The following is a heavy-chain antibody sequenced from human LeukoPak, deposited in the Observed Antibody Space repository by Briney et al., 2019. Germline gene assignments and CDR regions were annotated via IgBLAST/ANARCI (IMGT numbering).Heavy chain of an antibody. D-gene: IGHD2-2*01. CDR3: ARERYEAPYYYYYYMDV. Sequence: PGGSLRLSCAASGFTFSSYWMHWVRQAPGKGLVWVSRINSDGSSTSYADSVKGRFTISRDNAKNTLYLQMNSLRVEVTAVYYCARERYEAPYYYYYYMDVSGKGTTVTVSS. J-gene: IGHJ6*03. CDR2: INSDGSST. V-gene: IGHV3-74*01. CDR1: GFTFSSYW.